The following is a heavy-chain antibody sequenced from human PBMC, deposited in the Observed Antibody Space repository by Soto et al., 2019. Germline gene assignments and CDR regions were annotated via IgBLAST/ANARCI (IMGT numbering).Heavy chain of an antibody. D-gene: IGHD2-2*01. CDR2: ISASGGST. Sequence: GGSLRLSCAASGFTFSSYAMSWVRQAPGKGLEWVSVISASGGSTYCADSVKGRFTISRDNPKNSLYLQMNSLRAEDTAVYYCARDFIGYCSSTSCASYAFDIWGQGTMVTVSS. J-gene: IGHJ3*02. CDR3: ARDFIGYCSSTSCASYAFDI. V-gene: IGHV3-23*01. CDR1: GFTFSSYA.